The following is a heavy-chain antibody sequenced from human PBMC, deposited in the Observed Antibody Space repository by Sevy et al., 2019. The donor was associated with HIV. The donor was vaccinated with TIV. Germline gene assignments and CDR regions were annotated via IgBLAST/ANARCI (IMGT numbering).Heavy chain of an antibody. CDR3: AKGLGMVQGALLSDDI. CDR1: GFTFRSYG. CDR2: IRYDGSTK. D-gene: IGHD3-10*01. Sequence: GGSLRLSCAASGFTFRSYGMHWVRQAPGKGLEWVAFIRYDGSTKYYADSLKGRFTISRDNSKNTLYLQMNSLRGDDTSLYYCAKGLGMVQGALLSDDIWGQGTMVTVSS. V-gene: IGHV3-30*02. J-gene: IGHJ3*02.